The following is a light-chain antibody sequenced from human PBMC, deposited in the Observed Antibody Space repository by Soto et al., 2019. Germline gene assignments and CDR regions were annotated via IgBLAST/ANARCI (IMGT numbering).Light chain of an antibody. CDR3: RSYTSSNTVV. CDR2: EVS. CDR1: SRDVGGY. V-gene: IGLV2-14*01. J-gene: IGLJ2*01. Sequence: QSALTQPASVSGSPGQSITISCTGTSRDVGGYVSWYQQQPGKAPKLMIYEVSNRPSGVSNRFSGSKSGNTASLTISGLQAEDEADYYCRSYTSSNTVVFGGGTNVTVL.